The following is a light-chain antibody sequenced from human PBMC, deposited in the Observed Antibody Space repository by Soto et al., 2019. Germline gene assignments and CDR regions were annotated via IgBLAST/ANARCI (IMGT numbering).Light chain of an antibody. Sequence: EIVLTQSPATLSLSPGQRATLSCRASQGVSNSLAWFQQKPGQAPRLLIYGASSRATGIPDRFSGTGSETDFTLTISGLQSEDSAVYFCQQYNNWPFSFGQGTRLEIK. CDR1: QGVSNS. J-gene: IGKJ5*01. V-gene: IGKV3D-15*01. CDR2: GAS. CDR3: QQYNNWPFS.